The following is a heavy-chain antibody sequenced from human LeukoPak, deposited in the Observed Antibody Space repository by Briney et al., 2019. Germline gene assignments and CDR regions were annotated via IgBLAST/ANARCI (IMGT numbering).Heavy chain of an antibody. J-gene: IGHJ4*02. D-gene: IGHD4-23*01. CDR1: GFTFSSYD. CDR3: AKYAPPTTVVTRFFDS. V-gene: IGHV3-23*01. Sequence: GGSLRLSCAASGFTFSSYDMTWVRQAPGKGLEWVSVIGRYGGDIHYADSVEGRFTISRDNSKNTLYLQMNSLRVEDTAIYYCAKYAPPTTVVTRFFDSWGQGTLVTVSS. CDR2: IGRYGGDI.